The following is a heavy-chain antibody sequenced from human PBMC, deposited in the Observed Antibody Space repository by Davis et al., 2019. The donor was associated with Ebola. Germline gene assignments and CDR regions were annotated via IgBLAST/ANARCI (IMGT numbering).Heavy chain of an antibody. D-gene: IGHD3-16*02. J-gene: IGHJ4*02. Sequence: GGSLRLSCAASEFTFTTYVMHWVRQAPGKGLEWVAVISYDGDNRYYADSVKGRFTISRENSKNTLYLQMNSLRTEDTAVYYCASAFYDYIWGSYRYWGQGTLVTVSS. CDR2: ISYDGDNR. CDR3: ASAFYDYIWGSYRY. CDR1: EFTFTTYV. V-gene: IGHV3-30-3*01.